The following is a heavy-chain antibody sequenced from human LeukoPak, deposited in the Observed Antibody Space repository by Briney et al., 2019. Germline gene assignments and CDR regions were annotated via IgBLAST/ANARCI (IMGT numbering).Heavy chain of an antibody. CDR3: ARERYGYSYGPIDY. CDR2: IIPIFGTA. Sequence: SVKVSCKASGGTFSSYAISWVRQAPGQGLEWMGGIIPIFGTANYAQKFQGRVTITTDESTSTAYMELSSLRSEDTAVYYCARERYGYSYGPIDYWGQGTLVTVSS. J-gene: IGHJ4*02. CDR1: GGTFSSYA. V-gene: IGHV1-69*05. D-gene: IGHD5-18*01.